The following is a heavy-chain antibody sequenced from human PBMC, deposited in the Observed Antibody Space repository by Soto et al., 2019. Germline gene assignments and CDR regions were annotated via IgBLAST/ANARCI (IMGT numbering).Heavy chain of an antibody. CDR3: ARPLWRNDYNWGYFDL. V-gene: IGHV3-30-3*01. CDR2: ISYDGSNK. CDR1: GCNFSSYA. Sequence: GGSLRLSCAASGCNFSSYAIHWVRQAPGKGLEWVAVISYDGSNKYYADSVKGRFTISRDNSKNTLYLQMNSLRAEDTAVYYCARPLWRNDYNWGYFDLWGRGTLVTVS. J-gene: IGHJ2*01. D-gene: IGHD4-4*01.